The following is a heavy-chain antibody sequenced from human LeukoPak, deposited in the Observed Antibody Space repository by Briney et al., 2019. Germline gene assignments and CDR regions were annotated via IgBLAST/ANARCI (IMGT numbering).Heavy chain of an antibody. CDR2: IYTSGST. V-gene: IGHV4-61*02. D-gene: IGHD3-22*01. CDR3: ARGYYDSSGYEL. CDR1: GDSISSGSYY. Sequence: SQTLSLTCTVSGDSISSGSYYWSWIRQPAGKGLEWIGRIYTSGSTNYNPSLKSRVTISVDTSKNQFSLKLSSVTAADTAVYYCARGYYDSSGYELWGQGTLVTVSS. J-gene: IGHJ4*02.